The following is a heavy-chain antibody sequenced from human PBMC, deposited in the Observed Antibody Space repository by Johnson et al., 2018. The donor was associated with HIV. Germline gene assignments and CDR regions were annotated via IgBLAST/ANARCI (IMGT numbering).Heavy chain of an antibody. J-gene: IGHJ3*02. V-gene: IGHV3-66*01. D-gene: IGHD2-15*01. Sequence: VQLVESGGGVVQPGGSLRLSCAASGFTLSSNYMSWVRQAPGKGLEWVSVIYSGGSTYYADSVKGRFTLSRDNSKNTLYLQMNSLRAEDTAVYYCAREAYCSGGSCYDAFDIWGQGTMVTVSS. CDR2: IYSGGST. CDR3: AREAYCSGGSCYDAFDI. CDR1: GFTLSSNY.